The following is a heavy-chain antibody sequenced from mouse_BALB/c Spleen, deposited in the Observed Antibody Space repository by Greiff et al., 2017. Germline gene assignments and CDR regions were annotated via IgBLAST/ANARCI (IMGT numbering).Heavy chain of an antibody. J-gene: IGHJ4*01. V-gene: IGHV2-4-1*01. D-gene: IGHD2-10*01. Sequence: QVQLQQSGPGLVQPSQSLSITSPVPVFSLTSFGVHWVRRSPGKGLEWLGVIWSGGSTDYNAAFISRLSISKDNSKSQVFFKMNSLQADDTAIYYCARNRRAYYGNRDYAMDYWGQGTSVTVSS. CDR2: IWSGGST. CDR3: ARNRRAYYGNRDYAMDY. CDR1: VFSLTSFG.